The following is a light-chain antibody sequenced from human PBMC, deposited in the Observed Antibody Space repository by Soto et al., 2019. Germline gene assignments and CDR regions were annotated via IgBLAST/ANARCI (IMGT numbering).Light chain of an antibody. CDR3: QQRHMWPIT. CDR2: DAS. CDR1: QSISIY. V-gene: IGKV3-11*01. Sequence: DIVLTQSPAPLSLSAGERVALSWSSSQSISIYLAWYQQKPGQAPRLLIYDASNRATGIPARFSGRRSGTDCTLTISSLEPEDAAVYYCQQRHMWPITFRQGTRLEIK. J-gene: IGKJ5*01.